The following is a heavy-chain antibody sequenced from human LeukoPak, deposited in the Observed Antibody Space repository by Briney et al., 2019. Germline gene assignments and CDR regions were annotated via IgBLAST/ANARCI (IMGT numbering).Heavy chain of an antibody. Sequence: GGSLRLSCAASGFTFSSYGMHWVRQAPGKGLEWVAFIRYDGSNKYYADSVKGRFTISRDNSKNTLYLQMNSLRAEDTAVYYCAKDHIGTYYYYMDVWGKGTTVTVSS. CDR2: IRYDGSNK. CDR1: GFTFSSYG. CDR3: AKDHIGTYYYYMDV. D-gene: IGHD1-1*01. J-gene: IGHJ6*03. V-gene: IGHV3-30*02.